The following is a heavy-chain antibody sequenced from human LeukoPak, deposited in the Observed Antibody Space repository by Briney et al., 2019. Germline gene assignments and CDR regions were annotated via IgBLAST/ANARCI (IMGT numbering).Heavy chain of an antibody. CDR3: ARGPYSSSWYDY. CDR1: GGSFSGYY. CDR2: INHSGST. Sequence: SETLSLTCAVYGGSFSGYYWSWIRQPPGKGLEWIGEINHSGSTNYNPSLKSRVTISVDTSKNQFSLKLNSVTAADTAVYYCARGPYSSSWYDYWGQGTLVTVSS. V-gene: IGHV4-34*01. D-gene: IGHD6-13*01. J-gene: IGHJ4*02.